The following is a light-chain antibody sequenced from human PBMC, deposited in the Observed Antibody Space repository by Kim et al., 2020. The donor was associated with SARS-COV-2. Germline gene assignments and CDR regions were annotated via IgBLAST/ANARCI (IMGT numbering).Light chain of an antibody. CDR2: DVN. CDR3: SSYTSSSTVV. V-gene: IGLV2-14*03. J-gene: IGLJ2*01. Sequence: WLTTPCAGTRTDVVGYTFASGYHQHPGKAPKLMFYDVNTRPSGVSNRFPGSMSGNTDSLTISGLQAEDEADYYCSSYTSSSTVVFGGGTQLTVL. CDR1: RTDVVGYTF.